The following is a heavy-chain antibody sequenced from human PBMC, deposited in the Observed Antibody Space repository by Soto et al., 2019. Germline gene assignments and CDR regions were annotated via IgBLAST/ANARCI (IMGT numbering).Heavy chain of an antibody. CDR2: IYYSGST. V-gene: IGHV4-31*03. Sequence: QVQLQESGPGLVKPSQTLSLTCTVSGGSISSGGYYWSWIRQHPGKGLEWIGYIYYSGSTYYNPSLKRRVTISVDTSKNQLSLELSSVTAADTAVYYCASGTVGPPRGQLLRESWFDPWGQGTLVIVSS. J-gene: IGHJ5*02. CDR1: GGSISSGGYY. D-gene: IGHD2-2*01. CDR3: ASGTVGPPRGQLLRESWFDP.